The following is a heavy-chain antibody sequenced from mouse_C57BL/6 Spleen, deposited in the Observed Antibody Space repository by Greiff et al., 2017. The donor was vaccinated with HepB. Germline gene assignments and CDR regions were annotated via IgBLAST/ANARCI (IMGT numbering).Heavy chain of an antibody. D-gene: IGHD2-4*01. CDR3: ARNDYGLAWFAY. J-gene: IGHJ3*01. V-gene: IGHV1-64*01. CDR2: IHPNSGST. Sequence: VQLQQPGAELVKPGASVKLSCKASGYTFTSYWMHWVKQRPGQGLEWIGMIHPNSGSTNYNEKFKSKATLTVDKSSSTAYMQLSSLTSEDSAVYYCARNDYGLAWFAYWGQGTLVTVSA. CDR1: GYTFTSYW.